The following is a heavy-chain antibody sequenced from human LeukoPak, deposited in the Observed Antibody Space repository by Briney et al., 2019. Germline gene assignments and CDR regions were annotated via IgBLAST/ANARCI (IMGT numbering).Heavy chain of an antibody. Sequence: GGSLRLSCAASGFTFDDYAMHWVRQAPGKGLEWVSGISWNSGSIGYADSVKGRFTISRDNAKNSLYLQMNSLRAEDTALYYCAKGHDYGDYGSFDYWGQGTLVTVSS. CDR2: ISWNSGSI. V-gene: IGHV3-9*01. CDR3: AKGHDYGDYGSFDY. CDR1: GFTFDDYA. J-gene: IGHJ4*02. D-gene: IGHD4-17*01.